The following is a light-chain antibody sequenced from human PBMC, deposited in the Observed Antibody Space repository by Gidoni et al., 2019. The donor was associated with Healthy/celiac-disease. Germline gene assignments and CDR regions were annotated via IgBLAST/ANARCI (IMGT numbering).Light chain of an antibody. CDR2: DHN. J-gene: IGLJ2*01. V-gene: IGLV1-51*01. CDR3: GTWDSSLSAVV. CDR1: SPNIRHNY. Sequence: QSVLTQPPSVSAAPGQKVTISCPGSSPNIRHNYVSWYQQLPGTAPKLLIYDHNKRPSGIPDRFSGSKSSTSATLGITGLQTGDEADYYCGTWDSSLSAVVFGGGTKLTVL.